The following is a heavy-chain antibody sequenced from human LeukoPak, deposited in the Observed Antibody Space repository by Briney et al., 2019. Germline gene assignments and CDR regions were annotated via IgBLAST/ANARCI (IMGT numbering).Heavy chain of an antibody. D-gene: IGHD3-9*01. V-gene: IGHV3-33*01. CDR1: GFTFSSYG. CDR2: IWYDGSNK. CDR3: ARDSGLRYFDWLPDY. Sequence: GGSLRLSCAASGFTFSSYGMHWVRQAPGKGLEWVAVIWYDGSNKYYAESVKGRFTISRDNSKNTLYLQMNSLRAEDTAVYYCARDSGLRYFDWLPDYWGQGTLVTVSS. J-gene: IGHJ4*02.